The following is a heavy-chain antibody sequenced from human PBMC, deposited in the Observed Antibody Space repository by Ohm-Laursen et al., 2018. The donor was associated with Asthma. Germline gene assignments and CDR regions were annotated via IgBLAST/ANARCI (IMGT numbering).Heavy chain of an antibody. CDR3: ARDVVVPAAMRGYSGLGYYYYGMDV. D-gene: IGHD2-2*01. J-gene: IGHJ6*02. CDR2: ISYDGSNI. V-gene: IGHV3-30-3*01. CDR1: GFTFSSYV. Sequence: SLRLPCAASGFTFSSYVMHWVRQAPGKGLEWVAVISYDGSNIYYADSVRGRFTISRDNSKNTLYLQMNSLRAEDTAVYYCARDVVVPAAMRGYSGLGYYYYGMDVWGQGTTVTVSS.